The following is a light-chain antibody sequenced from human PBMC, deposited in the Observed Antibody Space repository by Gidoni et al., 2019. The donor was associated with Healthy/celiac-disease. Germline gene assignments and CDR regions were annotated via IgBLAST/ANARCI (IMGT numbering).Light chain of an antibody. CDR2: AAS. CDR1: QSISSY. CDR3: QQSCSTPYT. Sequence: DSQMTQSPSSLSASVGDRVTITCRASQSISSYLNWYQQKPGKAPKLLIYAASSLQSGVPSRFSGSGSGTDFTLTISSLQPEDFATYYCQQSCSTPYTFGQXTKLEIK. J-gene: IGKJ2*01. V-gene: IGKV1-39*01.